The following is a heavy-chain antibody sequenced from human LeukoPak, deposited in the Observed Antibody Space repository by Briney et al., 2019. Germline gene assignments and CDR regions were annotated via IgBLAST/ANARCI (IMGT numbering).Heavy chain of an antibody. CDR3: ARVAVAGTTVY. J-gene: IGHJ4*02. D-gene: IGHD6-19*01. V-gene: IGHV1-46*01. Sequence: ASVKVSCKASGYTFTSYYMHWVRQAPGQGLEWMGIINPSGGSTSYAQKFQGRVTMTRDTSISTAYMELSRLRSDDTAVYYCARVAVAGTTVYWGQGTLVTVSS. CDR2: INPSGGST. CDR1: GYTFTSYY.